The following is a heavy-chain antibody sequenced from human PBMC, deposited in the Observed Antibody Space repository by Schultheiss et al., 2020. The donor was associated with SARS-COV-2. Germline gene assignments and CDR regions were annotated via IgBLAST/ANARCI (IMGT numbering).Heavy chain of an antibody. V-gene: IGHV4-34*01. CDR2: IYYSGST. D-gene: IGHD3-3*01. Sequence: SQTLSLTCAVYGGSFSGYYWSWIRQPPGKGLEWIGSIYYSGSTNYNPSLKSRVTISVDTSKNQFSLKLSSVTAADTAVYYCAAAPSIPGIWSGYYPFDYWGQGTLVTVSS. CDR1: GGSFSGYY. CDR3: AAAPSIPGIWSGYYPFDY. J-gene: IGHJ4*02.